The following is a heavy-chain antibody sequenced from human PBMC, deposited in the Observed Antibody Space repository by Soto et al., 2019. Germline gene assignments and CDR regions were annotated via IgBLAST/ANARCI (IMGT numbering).Heavy chain of an antibody. Sequence: QVQLVQSGAEVKKPGSSVKVSCKASGGTFSSYAISWVRQAPGQGREWMGGIIPIFGTANYAQKLQGRVPITAAESRSTAYMELSSLRSEDTAVYYCARAYRIAARPSYYYGMDVWGQGTTVTVSS. CDR3: ARAYRIAARPSYYYGMDV. CDR1: GGTFSSYA. D-gene: IGHD6-6*01. V-gene: IGHV1-69*01. J-gene: IGHJ6*02. CDR2: IIPIFGTA.